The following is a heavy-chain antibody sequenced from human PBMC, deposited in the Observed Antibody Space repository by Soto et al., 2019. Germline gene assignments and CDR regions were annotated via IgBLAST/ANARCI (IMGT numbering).Heavy chain of an antibody. J-gene: IGHJ4*02. Sequence: GGSLRLSCAASGFTFNIYNMNWVRQAPGKGLEWVSAISGSGGSTYYADSVKGRFTISRDNAKNTLYLQMNSLRAEDTAVYYCAKPPYGSGSHPFDYWGQGTLVTVSS. CDR3: AKPPYGSGSHPFDY. V-gene: IGHV3-23*01. D-gene: IGHD3-10*01. CDR2: ISGSGGST. CDR1: GFTFNIYN.